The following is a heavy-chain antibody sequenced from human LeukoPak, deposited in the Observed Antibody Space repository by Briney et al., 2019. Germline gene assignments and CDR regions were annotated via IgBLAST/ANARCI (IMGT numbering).Heavy chain of an antibody. Sequence: SQTLSLTCTVSGGSISSGGYYWSWIRQHPGKGLEWIGYIYYSGSTYYNPSLKSRVTISVDTSKNQFSLKLSSVTAADTAVYYCARSGYSSSWRFNPWGQGTLVTVSS. CDR2: IYYSGST. CDR3: ARSGYSSSWRFNP. CDR1: GGSISSGGYY. V-gene: IGHV4-31*03. D-gene: IGHD6-13*01. J-gene: IGHJ5*02.